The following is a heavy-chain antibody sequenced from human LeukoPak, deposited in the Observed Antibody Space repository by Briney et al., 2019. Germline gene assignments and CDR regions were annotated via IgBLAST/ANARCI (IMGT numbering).Heavy chain of an antibody. Sequence: GGSLRLSCAASGFTFSSYEMNWVRQAPGKGLEWVSYISSSGSTIYYADSVKGRFTISRDNSKNTLYLQMNSLRAEDTAVYYCAKVPYSGSTWGQGTLVTVSS. J-gene: IGHJ4*02. D-gene: IGHD1-26*01. CDR1: GFTFSSYE. CDR2: ISSSGSTI. CDR3: AKVPYSGST. V-gene: IGHV3-48*03.